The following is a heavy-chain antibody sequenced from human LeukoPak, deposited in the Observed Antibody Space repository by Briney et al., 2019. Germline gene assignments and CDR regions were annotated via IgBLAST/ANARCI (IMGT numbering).Heavy chain of an antibody. D-gene: IGHD6-19*01. CDR1: GYTFTSYG. Sequence: GASVKVSCKASGYTFTSYGISWVRQAPGQGLERMGWISAYNGNTNYAQKLQGRVTMTTDTSTSTAYMELRSLRSDDTAVYYCARVSPEGQWLVIDDHWGQGTLVTVSS. CDR2: ISAYNGNT. V-gene: IGHV1-18*01. CDR3: ARVSPEGQWLVIDDH. J-gene: IGHJ4*02.